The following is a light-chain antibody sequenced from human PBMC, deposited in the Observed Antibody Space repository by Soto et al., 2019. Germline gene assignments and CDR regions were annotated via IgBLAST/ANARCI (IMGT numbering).Light chain of an antibody. V-gene: IGKV1-12*01. CDR1: QSVDNG. CDR3: QQANTFPFT. CDR2: STS. J-gene: IGKJ5*01. Sequence: DIQLTQSPSSVSASVGDSVTITCRASQSVDNGLAWYQQKPGKAPKLLIYSTSSLQSGVPSRFSGSGSGTDFTLTISGLQPEDFAIYYCQQANTFPFTFGQRTRLDIK.